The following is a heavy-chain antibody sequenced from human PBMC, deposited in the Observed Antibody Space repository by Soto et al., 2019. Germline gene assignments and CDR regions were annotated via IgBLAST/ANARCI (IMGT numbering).Heavy chain of an antibody. Sequence: EMPLMESGGGLVKPGGSLRLPCAASGFTFSSYGMNWVRQAPGKGLEWISSISSGSEYIYYADSLKGRLTISRDNGRNSLYLQLNSLRAEETAVYYCATDGAAGSVMEVWGQGTTVTVSS. CDR2: ISSGSEYI. D-gene: IGHD6-13*01. J-gene: IGHJ6*02. CDR1: GFTFSSYG. V-gene: IGHV3-21*01. CDR3: ATDGAAGSVMEV.